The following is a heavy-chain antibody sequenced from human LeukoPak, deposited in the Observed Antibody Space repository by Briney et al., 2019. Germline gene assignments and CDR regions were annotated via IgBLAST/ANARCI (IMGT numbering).Heavy chain of an antibody. CDR1: GDTVSSNSAA. D-gene: IGHD1-7*01. V-gene: IGHV6-1*01. CDR3: ARDLHELELYYFDS. CDR2: TYYRSKWFN. Sequence: SQTLSLTCDISGDTVSSNSAAWSWIRQSPSGGLEWLGRTYYRSKWFNDYAMSVKGRMTISPDTSKNQFSLQLNSVTPEDTAVYYCARDLHELELYYFDSWGQGTLVIVSS. J-gene: IGHJ4*02.